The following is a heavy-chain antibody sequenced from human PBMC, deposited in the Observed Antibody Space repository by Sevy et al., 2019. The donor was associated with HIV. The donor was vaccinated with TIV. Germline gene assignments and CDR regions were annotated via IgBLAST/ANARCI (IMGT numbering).Heavy chain of an antibody. CDR2: IKQDGSDK. CDR1: GFTFSSHY. V-gene: IGHV3-7*01. Sequence: GGFLRLSCAASGFTFSSHYMSWVRQAPGKGLEWVANIKQDGSDKFYVESVKGRFTISRDNAKNSLYLQLSSLRAEDTAMYFCAREALYYYDSERHYDDAFDMWGPGTMVTVSS. J-gene: IGHJ3*02. D-gene: IGHD3-22*01. CDR3: AREALYYYDSERHYDDAFDM.